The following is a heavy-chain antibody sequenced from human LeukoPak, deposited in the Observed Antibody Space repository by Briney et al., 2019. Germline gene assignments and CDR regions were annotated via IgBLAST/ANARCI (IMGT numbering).Heavy chain of an antibody. CDR1: GFTFSSYS. CDR2: ISSSSSTI. J-gene: IGHJ4*02. CDR3: ARQGRGVANVFDY. Sequence: GGSLRLSCAASGFTFSSYSMNWVRQAPGKGLEWVSYISSSSSTIYYADSVKGRFTISRDNAKNSLYLQMNSLRAEDTAEYYCARQGRGVANVFDYWGQGTLVTVSS. D-gene: IGHD2-15*01. V-gene: IGHV3-48*04.